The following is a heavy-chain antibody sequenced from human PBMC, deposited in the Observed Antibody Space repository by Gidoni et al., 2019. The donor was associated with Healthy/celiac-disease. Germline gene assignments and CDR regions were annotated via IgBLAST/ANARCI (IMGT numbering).Heavy chain of an antibody. CDR2: IYYSGST. CDR1: GGSISRSSYY. J-gene: IGHJ5*02. V-gene: IGHV4-39*01. D-gene: IGHD3-16*01. CDR3: ARHGGLSRA. Sequence: QLQLQESGPGLVKLSETLSLTCTVSGGSISRSSYYWGWIRQPPGKGLEWIGSIYYSGSTYYNPSLKSRVTISVDTSKNQFSLKLSSVTAADTAVYYCARHGGLSRAWGQGTLVTVSS.